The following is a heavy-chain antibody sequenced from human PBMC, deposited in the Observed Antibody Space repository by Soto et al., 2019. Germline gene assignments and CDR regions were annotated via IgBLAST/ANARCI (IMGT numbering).Heavy chain of an antibody. CDR3: ARDTQQLVRSYYYGMDV. CDR2: IWYDGSNK. CDR1: GFTFSSYG. V-gene: IGHV3-33*01. D-gene: IGHD6-13*01. Sequence: GGSLRLSCAASGFTFSSYGMHCVRQAPGKGLEWVAVIWYDGSNKYYADSVKGRFTISRDNSKNTLYLQMNSLRAEDTAVYYCARDTQQLVRSYYYGMDVWGQGTTVTVS. J-gene: IGHJ6*02.